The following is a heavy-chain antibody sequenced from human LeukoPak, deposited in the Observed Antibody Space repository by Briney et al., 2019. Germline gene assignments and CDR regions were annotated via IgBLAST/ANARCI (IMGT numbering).Heavy chain of an antibody. V-gene: IGHV4-34*01. D-gene: IGHD3-10*01. CDR1: GGSFSGYY. CDR2: INHSGST. Sequence: SETLSLTCAVYGGSFSGYYWSWIRQPPGKGLEWIGEINHSGSTNYNPSLKSRVTISVDTSRNQFSLKLSAVTAADTAVYYCARGLWFGDENPPYFDYWGQGILVTVSS. J-gene: IGHJ4*02. CDR3: ARGLWFGDENPPYFDY.